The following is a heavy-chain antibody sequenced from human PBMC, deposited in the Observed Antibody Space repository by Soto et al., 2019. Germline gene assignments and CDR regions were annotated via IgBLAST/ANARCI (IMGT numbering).Heavy chain of an antibody. CDR2: INHSGNT. CDR1: GGSFSGYY. CDR3: ARAGYCSGGSCYPYYYYGMDV. J-gene: IGHJ6*02. Sequence: QVQLQQWGAGLLKPSETLSLTCAVYGGSFSGYYWSWIRQPPGKGLEWIGEINHSGNTNYNPSLKSRVTISVDTSKNQFSLKLSSVTAADTAVYYCARAGYCSGGSCYPYYYYGMDVWGQGTTVTVSS. V-gene: IGHV4-34*01. D-gene: IGHD2-15*01.